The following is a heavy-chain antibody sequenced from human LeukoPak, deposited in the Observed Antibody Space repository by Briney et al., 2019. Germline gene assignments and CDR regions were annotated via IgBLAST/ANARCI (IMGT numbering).Heavy chain of an antibody. CDR3: ARIQLWLNAFDI. CDR1: GFTFDDYA. Sequence: GRSLRLSCAASGFTFDDYAMHWVRHAPGKGLEWVSGISWNSGSIGYADSVKGRFTISRDNAKNSLYLQMNGLRAEDTALYYCARIQLWLNAFDIWGQGTMVTVSS. D-gene: IGHD5-18*01. V-gene: IGHV3-9*01. J-gene: IGHJ3*02. CDR2: ISWNSGSI.